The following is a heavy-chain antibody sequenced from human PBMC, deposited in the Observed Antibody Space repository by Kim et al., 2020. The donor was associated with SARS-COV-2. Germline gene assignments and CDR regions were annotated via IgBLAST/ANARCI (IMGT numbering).Heavy chain of an antibody. CDR3: TTGLVGATPDYYYYGMDV. D-gene: IGHD1-26*01. V-gene: IGHV3-15*01. J-gene: IGHJ6*02. Sequence: KGRFTISSDDSKNTLYLQINSLKTEDTAVYYCTTGLVGATPDYYYYGMDVWGQGTTVTVSS.